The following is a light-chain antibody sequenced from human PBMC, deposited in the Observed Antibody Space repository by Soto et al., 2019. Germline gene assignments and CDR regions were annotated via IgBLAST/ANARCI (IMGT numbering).Light chain of an antibody. CDR2: EGS. Sequence: QSALTQPASVSGSPGQSITISCTGTSSDVGSYNLVSWYQQHPGKAPKLMIYEGSKRPSGVSNRFYGSKSGNTASLTISGLQVEDEADYYCCSYAGSSVFGTGTKVTVL. V-gene: IGLV2-23*01. CDR1: SSDVGSYNL. CDR3: CSYAGSSV. J-gene: IGLJ1*01.